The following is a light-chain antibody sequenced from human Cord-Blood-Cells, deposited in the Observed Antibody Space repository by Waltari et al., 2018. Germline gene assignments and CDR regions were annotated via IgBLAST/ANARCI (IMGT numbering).Light chain of an antibody. J-gene: IGKJ4*01. CDR3: QQYYSTPLT. V-gene: IGKV4-1*01. Sequence: EIVLTQSPATLSLSPGERATLPCRASQSVSSYFAWYQQKPGQHPKLLIYWASTRETGVPDRFSGSGSGTDFTLTISSLQAEDVAVYYCQQYYSTPLTFGGGTKVEIK. CDR1: QSVSSY. CDR2: WAS.